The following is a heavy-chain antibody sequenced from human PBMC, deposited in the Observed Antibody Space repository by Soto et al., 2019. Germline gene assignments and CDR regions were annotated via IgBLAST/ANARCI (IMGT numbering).Heavy chain of an antibody. J-gene: IGHJ6*02. CDR3: ARLLAELDYYGMDV. Sequence: ASVKVSCKASGYTFTSYGISWVRQAPGQGLEWMGWISAYNGNTNYAQKLQGRITMTTDTSTSTAYMELRSLRSDDTAVYYCARLLAELDYYGMDVWGQGTTVTVSS. CDR1: GYTFTSYG. D-gene: IGHD6-13*01. V-gene: IGHV1-18*01. CDR2: ISAYNGNT.